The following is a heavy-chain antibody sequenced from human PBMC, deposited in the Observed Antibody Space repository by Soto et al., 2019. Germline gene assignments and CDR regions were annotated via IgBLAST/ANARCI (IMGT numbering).Heavy chain of an antibody. D-gene: IGHD2-21*02. CDR2: LYYTGST. Sequence: SETLSLTCTVSGGSISGYYWSWIRQPPGKGLERIGYLYYTGSTVYNPSFKSRVTITVDTSKNQFSLMLNSVTAAVTAVFYCASDLWGYCGTDCYPLDVWGQGTTVTVSS. CDR1: GGSISGYY. V-gene: IGHV4-59*01. CDR3: ASDLWGYCGTDCYPLDV. J-gene: IGHJ6*02.